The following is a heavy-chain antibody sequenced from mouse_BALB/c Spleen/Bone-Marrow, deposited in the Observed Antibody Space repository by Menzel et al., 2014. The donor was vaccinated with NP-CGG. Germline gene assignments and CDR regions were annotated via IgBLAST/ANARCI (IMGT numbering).Heavy chain of an antibody. CDR3: ARDVGYGNYFVY. Sequence: EVKLEESGGGLVQPGDSLRLSCATSGFTFSDFYMEWVRQPPGKRLEWIAASRNKAKHYTTEYSASVKGRFIVSRDTSQSIRYLQMNALRAEDTAIYYCARDVGYGNYFVYWGQGTLVTVSA. V-gene: IGHV7-1*02. CDR1: GFTFSDFY. J-gene: IGHJ3*01. CDR2: SRNKAKHYTT. D-gene: IGHD2-10*02.